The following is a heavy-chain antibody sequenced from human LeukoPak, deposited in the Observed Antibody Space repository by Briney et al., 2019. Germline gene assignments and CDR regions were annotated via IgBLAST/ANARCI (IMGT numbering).Heavy chain of an antibody. CDR3: ARDLGGYSSVFDY. D-gene: IGHD5-18*01. V-gene: IGHV3-21*01. CDR2: ISSSSSYI. CDR1: GFTFSSYS. J-gene: IGHJ4*02. Sequence: KPGGSLRLSCAASGFTFSSYSMNWVRQAPGKGLEWVSSISSSSSYIYYADSVKGRFTISRDNAKNSLYLQMNSLRAEDTAVYYRARDLGGYSSVFDYWGQGTLVTVSS.